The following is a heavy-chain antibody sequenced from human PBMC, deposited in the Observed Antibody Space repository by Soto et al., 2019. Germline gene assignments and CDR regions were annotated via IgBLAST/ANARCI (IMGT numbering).Heavy chain of an antibody. D-gene: IGHD5-18*01. V-gene: IGHV1-69*01. CDR2: IIPIFGTA. CDR3: ARAHVDTAMVTYYYYGMDV. CDR1: GGTFSSYA. J-gene: IGHJ6*02. Sequence: QVQLVQSGAEVKKPGSSVKVSCKASGGTFSSYAISWVRQAPGQGLEWMGGIIPIFGTANYAQKFQGRVTITADESTSTAYMELSSLRSEDTAVYYCARAHVDTAMVTYYYYGMDVWGQGTTVTVSS.